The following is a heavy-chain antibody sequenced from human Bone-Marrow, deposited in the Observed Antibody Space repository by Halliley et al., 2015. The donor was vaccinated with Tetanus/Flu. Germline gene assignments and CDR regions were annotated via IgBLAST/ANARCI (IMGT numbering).Heavy chain of an antibody. V-gene: IGHV3-33*05. CDR3: ARERSSSSDFDPYYGLDV. CDR2: SFYGSYK. D-gene: IGHD6-6*01. J-gene: IGHJ6*02. Sequence: SFYGSYKYSADSVKGRFTISRDNSKNTLYLQMNSLRAEDTAVYYCARERSSSSDFDPYYGLDVWGQGTTVTVSS.